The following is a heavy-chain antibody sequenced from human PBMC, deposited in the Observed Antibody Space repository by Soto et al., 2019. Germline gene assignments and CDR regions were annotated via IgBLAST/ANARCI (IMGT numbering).Heavy chain of an antibody. CDR2: IYYSGST. D-gene: IGHD3-9*01. V-gene: IGHV4-31*03. J-gene: IGHJ6*02. CDR1: GGSISSGGYY. CDR3: ARGGFDWLSLFDYYYGMDV. Sequence: PSETLSLTCTVSGGSISSGGYYWSWIRQHPGKGLEWIGYIYYSGSTYYNPSLKSRVTISVDTSKNQFSLKLSSVTAADTAVYYCARGGFDWLSLFDYYYGMDVWGQGTTVTVSS.